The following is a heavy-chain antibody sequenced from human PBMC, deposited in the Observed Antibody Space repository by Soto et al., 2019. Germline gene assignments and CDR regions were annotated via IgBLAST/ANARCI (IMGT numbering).Heavy chain of an antibody. CDR1: GYTLTELS. D-gene: IGHD5-12*01. V-gene: IGHV1-24*01. J-gene: IGHJ4*02. Sequence: VKVSCKVSGYTLTELSMHWVRQAPGKGLEWMGGFDPEDGETIYAQKFQGRVTMTEDTSTDTAYMELRSLRSDDTAVYYCARQEVATIQSDYWGQGTLVTVSS. CDR2: FDPEDGET. CDR3: ARQEVATIQSDY.